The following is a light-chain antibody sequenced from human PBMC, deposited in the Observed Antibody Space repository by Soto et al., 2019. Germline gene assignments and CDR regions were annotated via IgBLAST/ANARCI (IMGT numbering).Light chain of an antibody. CDR3: MQGTYWPAT. Sequence: DVVMTQSPLSLPVTFGQPASISCRSSQSLVYSNGNSYLTWFQQRPGQSPRRLIYEVSNRDSGVPDRFSGSGSGTDFTLKISRVEAEDVGVYYCMQGTYWPATFGQGTKVEIK. CDR1: QSLVYSNGNSY. V-gene: IGKV2-30*01. CDR2: EVS. J-gene: IGKJ1*01.